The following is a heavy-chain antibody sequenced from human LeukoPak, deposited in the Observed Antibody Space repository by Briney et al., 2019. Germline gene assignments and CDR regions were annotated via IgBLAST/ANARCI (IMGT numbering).Heavy chain of an antibody. D-gene: IGHD1-7*01. J-gene: IGHJ4*02. V-gene: IGHV3-23*01. CDR1: GFTFSSYA. Sequence: PGGSLRLSCAASGFTFSSYAMSWVRQAPGKGLEWVSAISGSGGSTYYADSVKGRFTISRDNSKNTLYLQMNSLRAEDTAVYYCAKHPPETGTKSPSWDYWGQGTLVTVSS. CDR2: ISGSGGST. CDR3: AKHPPETGTKSPSWDY.